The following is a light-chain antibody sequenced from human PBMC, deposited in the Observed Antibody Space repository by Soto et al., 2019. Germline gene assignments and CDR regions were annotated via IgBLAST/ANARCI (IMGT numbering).Light chain of an antibody. CDR2: QVT. Sequence: QSVLTQPPFASESPGQSVTISCTGTSSDLAIYNYVSWYQQQPGKAPKLMIYQVTNRPSGVSNRFSGSRSGNTASLTISGLQAEDEADYYCSSYTDSSNYVFGTGTKVTVL. CDR3: SSYTDSSNYV. J-gene: IGLJ1*01. CDR1: SSDLAIYNY. V-gene: IGLV2-14*01.